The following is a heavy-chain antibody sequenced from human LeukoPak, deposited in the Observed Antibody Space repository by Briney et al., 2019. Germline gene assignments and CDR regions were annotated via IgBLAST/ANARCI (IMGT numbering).Heavy chain of an antibody. J-gene: IGHJ5*02. CDR3: ARGWGRGYSGYDLTRWFDP. Sequence: SETLSLICAVYGGSFSGYYWSWIRQPPGKGLEWIGEINHSGSTNYNPSLKSRVTISVDTSKNQFSLKLSSVTAADTAVYYCARGWGRGYSGYDLTRWFDPWGQGTLVTVSS. V-gene: IGHV4-34*01. CDR2: INHSGST. CDR1: GGSFSGYY. D-gene: IGHD5-12*01.